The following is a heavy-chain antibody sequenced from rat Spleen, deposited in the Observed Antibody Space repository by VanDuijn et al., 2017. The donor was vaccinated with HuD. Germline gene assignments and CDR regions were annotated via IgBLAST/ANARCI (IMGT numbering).Heavy chain of an antibody. CDR3: ARHRSYYSSYVYAFDY. CDR2: INNDGDTT. CDR1: GFTFSNYD. V-gene: IGHV5-25*01. J-gene: IGHJ2*01. Sequence: EVQLVESGGGLVQPGRSLKLSCAASGFTFSNYDMAWVRQAPTKGLEWVASINNDGDTTDYRDSVKGRFTISRDNAKSSLYLQMDSLRSEDTATYYCARHRSYYSSYVYAFDYWGQGVMVTVSS. D-gene: IGHD1-2*01.